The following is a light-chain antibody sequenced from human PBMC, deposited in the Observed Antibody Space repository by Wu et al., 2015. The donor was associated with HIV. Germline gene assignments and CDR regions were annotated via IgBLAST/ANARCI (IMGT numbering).Light chain of an antibody. V-gene: IGKV3D-15*01. CDR3: QQYNNWPPR. CDR1: QSVSTY. Sequence: EIVLTQSPATLSLSPGERATLSCRSSQSVSTYLAWYQQKPGQAPRLLIYGASNRATGIPARFSGSGSGTEFTLTISSLQSEDFAVYYCQQYNNWPPRFGGGTKVEIK. J-gene: IGKJ4*02. CDR2: GAS.